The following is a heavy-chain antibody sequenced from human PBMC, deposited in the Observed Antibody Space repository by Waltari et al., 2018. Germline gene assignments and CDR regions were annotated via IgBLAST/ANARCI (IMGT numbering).Heavy chain of an antibody. CDR3: AYLTPHGLYNWFDP. CDR1: GYPFTEIS. Sequence: QVQPVQSGAEVEQRGASVKGTCKVSGYPFTEISMHWTRQAPGKGLELMGGFDPEDGETIYAQKFQGRVTMTEDTSTDTAYMELSSLRSEDTAVYYCAYLTPHGLYNWFDPWGQGTLVTVSS. V-gene: IGHV1-24*01. CDR2: FDPEDGET. J-gene: IGHJ5*02. D-gene: IGHD4-17*01.